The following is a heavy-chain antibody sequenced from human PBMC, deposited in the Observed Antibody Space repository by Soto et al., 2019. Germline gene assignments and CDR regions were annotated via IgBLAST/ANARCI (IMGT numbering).Heavy chain of an antibody. Sequence: QITLKESGPTLVKPTQTLTLTCSFSGFSLTNSGVGVGWIRQPPGKALEWLAFIYWDDEKHYRPSLQSRLTVTKDTAQDQVVPTMTNMDPVDTATYYCAHTRSITYYGGGGDFDYWGQGTLVIVSS. V-gene: IGHV2-5*02. D-gene: IGHD3-10*01. CDR3: AHTRSITYYGGGGDFDY. J-gene: IGHJ4*02. CDR1: GFSLTNSGVG. CDR2: IYWDDEK.